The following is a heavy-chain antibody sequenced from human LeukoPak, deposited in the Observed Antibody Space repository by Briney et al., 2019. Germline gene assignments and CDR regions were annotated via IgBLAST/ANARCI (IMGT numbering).Heavy chain of an antibody. D-gene: IGHD3-3*01. J-gene: IGHJ5*02. CDR3: ARNTIFGVAYNWFDP. Sequence: GASVKVSCKASGYTFTGYYMHWVRQAPGQGLEWMGWINPNSGGTNYAQKFQGRVTMTRDTSISTAYMELSRLRSDDTAVYYCARNTIFGVAYNWFDPWGQGTLVTVSS. CDR2: INPNSGGT. V-gene: IGHV1-2*02. CDR1: GYTFTGYY.